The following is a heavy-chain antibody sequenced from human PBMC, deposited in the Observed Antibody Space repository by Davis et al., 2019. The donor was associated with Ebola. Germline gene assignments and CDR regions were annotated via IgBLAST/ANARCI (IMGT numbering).Heavy chain of an antibody. Sequence: GESLKISCAASGFTFSSYGMHWVRQAPGKGLEWVAVIWYDGSNKYYADSVKGRFTISRDNSKNTLYLQMNSLRAEDTAVYYCACQYYYDSSGYYYRYYYYYYGMDVWGKGTTVTVSS. CDR1: GFTFSSYG. D-gene: IGHD3-22*01. V-gene: IGHV3-33*01. CDR3: ACQYYYDSSGYYYRYYYYYYGMDV. CDR2: IWYDGSNK. J-gene: IGHJ6*04.